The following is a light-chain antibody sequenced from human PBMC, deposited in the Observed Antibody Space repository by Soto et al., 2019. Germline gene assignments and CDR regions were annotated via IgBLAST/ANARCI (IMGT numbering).Light chain of an antibody. V-gene: IGLV1-44*01. Sequence: QSVLTQPPSASGTPGQRVTISCSGSSSNIGSNTVNWYQQLPGTAPKLLIYSNNQRPSGVPDRFSGSKSGSTASLTVSGLQTEDGADYYCNSYVAGSNVFGTGTKVTVL. CDR2: SNN. CDR3: NSYVAGSNV. CDR1: SSNIGSNT. J-gene: IGLJ1*01.